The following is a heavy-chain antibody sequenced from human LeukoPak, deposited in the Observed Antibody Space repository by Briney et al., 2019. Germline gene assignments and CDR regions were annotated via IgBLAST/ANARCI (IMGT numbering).Heavy chain of an antibody. CDR2: IYYSGST. V-gene: IGHV4-59*08. Sequence: SSETLSLTCTVSAGSISSYYWSWIRQPPGKGLEWIGYIYYSGSTNYNPSLKSRVTISVDTSKNQFSLKLSSVTAADTAVYYCARHARSYGSGSDFDYWGQGTLVTVSS. CDR3: ARHARSYGSGSDFDY. J-gene: IGHJ4*02. D-gene: IGHD3-10*01. CDR1: AGSISSYY.